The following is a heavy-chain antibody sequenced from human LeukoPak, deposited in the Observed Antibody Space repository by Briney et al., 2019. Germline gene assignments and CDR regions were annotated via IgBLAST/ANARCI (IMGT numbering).Heavy chain of an antibody. D-gene: IGHD6-13*01. CDR2: INPNSGGT. J-gene: IGHJ4*02. Sequence: GASVKVSCKASRYTFTGYYMHGVRQAPGQGLEWMGWINPNSGGTHYAQKFQGRVTMTRDTSISTAYMELSRLRSDDTAVYYCARLYSSSWYVVDYWGQGTLVTVSS. V-gene: IGHV1-2*02. CDR1: RYTFTGYY. CDR3: ARLYSSSWYVVDY.